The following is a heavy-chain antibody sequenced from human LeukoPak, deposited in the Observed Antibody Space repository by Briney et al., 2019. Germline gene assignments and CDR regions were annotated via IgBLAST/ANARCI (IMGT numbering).Heavy chain of an antibody. J-gene: IGHJ4*02. CDR1: GFTFSSYE. Sequence: GGSLRLSCAASGFTFSSYEMNWVRQAPGKGLEWVSYISSSDSTIYYADSVKGRFTISRDNAKNSLYLQMNSLRAEDTAVYYCARAGDYDFWSGTYWGQGTLVTVSS. D-gene: IGHD3-3*01. CDR3: ARAGDYDFWSGTY. CDR2: ISSSDSTI. V-gene: IGHV3-48*03.